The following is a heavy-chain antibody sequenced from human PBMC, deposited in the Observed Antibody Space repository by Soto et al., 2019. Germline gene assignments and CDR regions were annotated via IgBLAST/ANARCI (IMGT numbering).Heavy chain of an antibody. Sequence: SETLSLTCAVYGGSFSGYYWSWIRQPPGKGLEWIGEINHSGSTNYNPSLKSRVTISVDTSKNQFSLKLSSVTAADTAVYYCAREGYCSGGSCYPQTLDSWGQGTLVTVSS. CDR1: GGSFSGYY. CDR2: INHSGST. CDR3: AREGYCSGGSCYPQTLDS. J-gene: IGHJ4*02. V-gene: IGHV4-34*01. D-gene: IGHD2-15*01.